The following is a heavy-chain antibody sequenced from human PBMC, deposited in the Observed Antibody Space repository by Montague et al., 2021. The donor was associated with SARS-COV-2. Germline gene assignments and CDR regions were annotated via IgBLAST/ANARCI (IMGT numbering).Heavy chain of an antibody. V-gene: IGHV4-59*01. D-gene: IGHD6-13*01. J-gene: IGHJ6*02. CDR1: GDSISSYY. CDR3: ARAGQQLARYYYYGMDV. Sequence: SETLSLTCEVSGDSISSYYWSWIRQSPGKGLEWIGYVHYTGSTEYNPSLKSRVTISVDTSKNQFSLKLSSVTAADTAVYYCARAGQQLARYYYYGMDVWGQGTTVTVSS. CDR2: VHYTGST.